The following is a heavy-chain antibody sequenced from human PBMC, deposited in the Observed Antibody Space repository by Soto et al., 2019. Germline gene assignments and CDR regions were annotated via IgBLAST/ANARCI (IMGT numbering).Heavy chain of an antibody. D-gene: IGHD3-22*01. J-gene: IGHJ4*02. CDR1: GYTLTELS. V-gene: IGHV1-24*01. Sequence: ASVKVSCKVSGYTLTELSMHWVRQAPGKGLEWMGGFDPEDGETIYAQKFQGRVTMTEDTSTDTAYMELSSLRSEDTAVYYCATDGGTMIVKTGAFDYWGQGTLVTVSS. CDR3: ATDGGTMIVKTGAFDY. CDR2: FDPEDGET.